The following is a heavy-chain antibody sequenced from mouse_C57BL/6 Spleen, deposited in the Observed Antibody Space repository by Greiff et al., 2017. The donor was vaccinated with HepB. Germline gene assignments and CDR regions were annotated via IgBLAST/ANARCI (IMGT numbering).Heavy chain of an antibody. Sequence: VVKPGASVKISCKVSGYTFTDHTIHWMKQRPEQGLEWIGYIYPRDGSTKYNEKFKGKATLTADKSSSTAYMQLNSLTSEDSAVYFCARNYYSNFEAAYWGQGTLVTVSA. V-gene: IGHV1-78*01. CDR1: GYTFTDHT. J-gene: IGHJ3*01. D-gene: IGHD2-5*01. CDR2: IYPRDGST. CDR3: ARNYYSNFEAAY.